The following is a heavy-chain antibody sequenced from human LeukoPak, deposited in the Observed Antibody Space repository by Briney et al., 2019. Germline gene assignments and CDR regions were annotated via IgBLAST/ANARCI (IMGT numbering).Heavy chain of an antibody. CDR2: INEDGSGK. CDR1: GFIFSSYW. D-gene: IGHD3-22*01. CDR3: ARGPAASGYYDSRGRYGYFDY. V-gene: IGHV3-7*01. Sequence: GSLRLSCAASGFIFSSYWMTWVRQAPGKGLEWVANINEDGSGKYYVDSVRGRFTIPRDNAKNSLYLQMNSLRAEDTAVYYCARGPAASGYYDSRGRYGYFDYWGQGTLVTVSS. J-gene: IGHJ4*02.